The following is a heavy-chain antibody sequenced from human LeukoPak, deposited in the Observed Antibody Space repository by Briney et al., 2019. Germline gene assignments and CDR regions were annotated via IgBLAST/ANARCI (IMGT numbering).Heavy chain of an antibody. J-gene: IGHJ4*02. CDR1: GFTFSSYG. D-gene: IGHD3-10*01. V-gene: IGHV3-30*02. Sequence: GGSLRLSCAASGFTFSSYGMHWVRQAPGKGLEWVAFIRYDGSNKYYADSVKGRFTIPRDNSKNTLYLQMNSLRAEDTAVYYCAKDRGDYVGYWGQGTLVTVSS. CDR3: AKDRGDYVGY. CDR2: IRYDGSNK.